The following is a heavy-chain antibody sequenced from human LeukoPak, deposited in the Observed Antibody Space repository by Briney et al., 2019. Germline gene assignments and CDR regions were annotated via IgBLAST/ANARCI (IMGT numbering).Heavy chain of an antibody. CDR2: INPSGGST. Sequence: ASVKVSCKASGYTFTSYYIHWVRQAPGQGPEWMGMINPSGGSTTYTQKFQGRVTMTRDTSTSTVYMELSSLRSEDTAVYYCARERPAVLRYPRDAFDIWGQGTMVTVSS. CDR1: GYTFTSYY. D-gene: IGHD3-9*01. J-gene: IGHJ3*02. V-gene: IGHV1-46*01. CDR3: ARERPAVLRYPRDAFDI.